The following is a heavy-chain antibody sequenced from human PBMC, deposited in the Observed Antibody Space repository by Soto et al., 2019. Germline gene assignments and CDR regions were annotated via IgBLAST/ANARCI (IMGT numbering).Heavy chain of an antibody. D-gene: IGHD6-6*01. CDR1: GFTFSRHW. CDR3: ARGLLVESSSSDY. J-gene: IGHJ4*02. V-gene: IGHV3-74*01. CDR2: IDSEDSRK. Sequence: GGSLRLSCAASGFTFSRHWMHWVRQAPGKGPVWVSRIDSEDSRKSYADSVKGRFTISRDDAKNTLYLQLNSLRAEDTSVYYCARGLLVESSSSDYWGQGTLVTVSS.